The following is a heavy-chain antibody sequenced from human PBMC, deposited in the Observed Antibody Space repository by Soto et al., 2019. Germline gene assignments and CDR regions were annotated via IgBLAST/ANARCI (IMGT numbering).Heavy chain of an antibody. CDR3: AKEDCSSTSCSYGMDV. D-gene: IGHD2-2*01. CDR2: ISYDGSNK. Sequence: TGGSLRLSCAASGFTFSSYGMHWVRQAPGKGLEWVAVISYDGSNKYYADSVKGRFTISRDNSKNTLYLQMNSLRAEDTAVYYCAKEDCSSTSCSYGMDVWGQGTTVTVSS. V-gene: IGHV3-30*18. J-gene: IGHJ6*02. CDR1: GFTFSSYG.